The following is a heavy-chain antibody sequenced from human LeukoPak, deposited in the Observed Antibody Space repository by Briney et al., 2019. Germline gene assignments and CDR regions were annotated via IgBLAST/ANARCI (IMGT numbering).Heavy chain of an antibody. CDR1: GYSFTSYW. J-gene: IGHJ4*02. V-gene: IGHV5-51*01. CDR2: IYPGDSDT. Sequence: GESLKISFKGSGYSFTSYWIGWVRQMPGKGLEWMGIIYPGDSDTRYSPSFQGQVTISADKSISTAYLQWSSLKASDTAMYNCARVYGSGSYYLPFGYWGQGTLVTVSS. CDR3: ARVYGSGSYYLPFGY. D-gene: IGHD3-10*01.